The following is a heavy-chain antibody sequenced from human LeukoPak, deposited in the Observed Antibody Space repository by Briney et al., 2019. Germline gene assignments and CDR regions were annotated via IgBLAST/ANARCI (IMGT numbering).Heavy chain of an antibody. CDR2: IYYSGTT. J-gene: IGHJ4*02. Sequence: SQTLSLTCTVSGGSISSGGYYWSWIRQHPGKGLEWIGYIYYSGTTYYNPSLTRRVTISVDTSKNQFSLKLTSLTAADTAVYYCARDRSSWGLDCWGQGTLVTVSS. V-gene: IGHV4-31*03. CDR1: GGSISSGGYY. CDR3: ARDRSSWGLDC. D-gene: IGHD7-27*01.